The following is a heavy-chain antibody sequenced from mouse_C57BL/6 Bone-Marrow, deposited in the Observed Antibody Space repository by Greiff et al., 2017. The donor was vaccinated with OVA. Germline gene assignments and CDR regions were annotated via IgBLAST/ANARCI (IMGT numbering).Heavy chain of an antibody. CDR3: ARGGNSNYVPYYFDH. D-gene: IGHD2-5*01. J-gene: IGHJ2*01. CDR1: GYTFTSYW. CDR2: INPSNGGT. Sequence: QVQLQQPGTELVKPGASVKLSCKASGYTFTSYWMHWVKQRPGQGLEWIGNINPSNGGTNYNEKFKSKATLTVDKSSSTAYMQLSSLTSEDSAVYYCARGGNSNYVPYYFDHWGQGTTLTVSS. V-gene: IGHV1-53*01.